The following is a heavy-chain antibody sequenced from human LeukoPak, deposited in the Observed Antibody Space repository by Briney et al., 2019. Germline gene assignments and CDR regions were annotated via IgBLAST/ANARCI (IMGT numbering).Heavy chain of an antibody. J-gene: IGHJ1*01. V-gene: IGHV1-46*01. CDR3: ASEAVTTYSFEH. CDR1: GYTFTSYY. CDR2: INPSGGST. D-gene: IGHD4-17*01. Sequence: ASVKVSCKASGYTFTSYYMHWVRQAPGQGLGWMGIINPSGGSTSYAQKFQGRVTMTRDTSTSTVYMELSSLRSEDTAVYYCASEAVTTYSFEHWGQGTLVTVSS.